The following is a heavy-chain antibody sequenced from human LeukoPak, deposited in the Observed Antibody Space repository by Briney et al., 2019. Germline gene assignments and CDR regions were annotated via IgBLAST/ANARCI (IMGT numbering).Heavy chain of an antibody. CDR2: ISSSSSYI. V-gene: IGHV3-21*01. J-gene: IGHJ4*02. Sequence: GGSLRLSCAASGFTFSSYSMNWVRQAPGKGLEWVSSISSSSSYIYYADSVKGRFTISRDNAKNSLYLQMNSLRAEDTAVYYCARGPYRLLPFDYWGQGTLVTVSS. CDR1: GFTFSSYS. D-gene: IGHD2-2*01. CDR3: ARGPYRLLPFDY.